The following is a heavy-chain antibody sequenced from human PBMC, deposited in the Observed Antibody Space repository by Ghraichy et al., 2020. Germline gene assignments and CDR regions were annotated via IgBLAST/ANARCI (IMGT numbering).Heavy chain of an antibody. CDR3: ARQQQLVGGNFDY. Sequence: GESLNISCAASGFTFSSYWMSWVRQAPGKGLEWVANIKQDGSEKYYVDSVKGRFTISRDNAKNSLYLQMNSLRAEDTAVYYCARQQQLVGGNFDYWGQGTLVTVSS. D-gene: IGHD6-6*01. V-gene: IGHV3-7*01. CDR2: IKQDGSEK. CDR1: GFTFSSYW. J-gene: IGHJ4*02.